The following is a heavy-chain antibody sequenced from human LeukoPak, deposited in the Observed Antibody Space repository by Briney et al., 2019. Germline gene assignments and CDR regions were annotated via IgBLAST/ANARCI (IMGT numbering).Heavy chain of an antibody. D-gene: IGHD3-22*01. J-gene: IGHJ3*02. CDR3: ARDGAIHYYDTSGYGYGAFDI. V-gene: IGHV1-2*02. CDR1: GYTFTGYH. CDR2: INPNSGGT. Sequence: ASVSVSCTVSGYTFTGYHMHGVRQAPGQRLEWMGWINPNSGGTNYAQSFQSRVTMTRDTSISTVYMELSRLKSDDTAVYYWARDGAIHYYDTSGYGYGAFDIWGQGTMVTVSS.